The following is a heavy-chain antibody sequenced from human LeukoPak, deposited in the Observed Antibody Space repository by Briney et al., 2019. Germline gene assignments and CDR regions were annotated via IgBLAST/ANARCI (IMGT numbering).Heavy chain of an antibody. J-gene: IGHJ5*02. CDR2: IYYSGST. CDR1: GGSISSYY. D-gene: IGHD2-15*01. CDR3: ARDTATNWFDP. V-gene: IGHV4-59*12. Sequence: SETLSLTCTVSGGSISSYYWSWIRQPPGKGLEWIGYIYYSGSTNYYPSLKSRGTISVDTSKNHFSLKLSSVPAADTAVYYCARDTATNWFDPWGQGTLVTVSS.